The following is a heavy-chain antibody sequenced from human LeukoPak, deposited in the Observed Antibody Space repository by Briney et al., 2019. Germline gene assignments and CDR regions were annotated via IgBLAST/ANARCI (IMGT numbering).Heavy chain of an antibody. CDR3: ARLAGGYYYYMDV. V-gene: IGHV3-48*03. D-gene: IGHD2-21*01. J-gene: IGHJ6*03. CDR1: GFTFSSYE. Sequence: GGSLRLSCAASGFTFSSYEMNWVRQAPGRGLEWVSYISSSGSTIYYADSVKGRFTISRDNAKNSLYLQMNSLRAEDTAVYYCARLAGGYYYYMDVWGKGTTVTVSS. CDR2: ISSSGSTI.